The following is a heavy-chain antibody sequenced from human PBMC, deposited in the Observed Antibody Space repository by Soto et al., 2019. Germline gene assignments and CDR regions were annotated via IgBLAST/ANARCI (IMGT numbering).Heavy chain of an antibody. V-gene: IGHV4-61*08. CDR1: SGSISSSDYY. CDR2: IYYSGST. J-gene: IGHJ4*02. Sequence: SETPSLTCSVSSGSISSSDYYWSLIRQPPGKGLEWIGYIYYSGSTNYNPSLKSRVTISIDTSKNQFSLKLSSVTAADTAVYYCATSGGYDDSSGYPPNAFDHWGQGTLVTVSS. D-gene: IGHD3-22*01. CDR3: ATSGGYDDSSGYPPNAFDH.